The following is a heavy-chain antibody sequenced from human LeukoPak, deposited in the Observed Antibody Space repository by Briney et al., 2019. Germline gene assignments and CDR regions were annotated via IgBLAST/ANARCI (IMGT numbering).Heavy chain of an antibody. V-gene: IGHV3-7*01. Sequence: GGSLRLSCAASGFTFSSYWMSWVRQAPGKGLEWVANIKQDGSEKYYVDSVKGRFTISRDNAKNSRYLQMNSLRAEDTAVYYCARAYTTLIRRGYSYYFDYWGQGTLVTVSS. CDR1: GFTFSSYW. CDR3: ARAYTTLIRRGYSYYFDY. D-gene: IGHD5-18*01. J-gene: IGHJ4*02. CDR2: IKQDGSEK.